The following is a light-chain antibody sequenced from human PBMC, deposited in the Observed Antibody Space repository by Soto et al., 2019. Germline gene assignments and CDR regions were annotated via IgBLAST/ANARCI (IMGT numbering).Light chain of an antibody. CDR3: HQRQRWPRT. J-gene: IGKJ1*01. Sequence: EIVLTHSPATLSSSPCERAALSGRASQTVGGRLAWYQHKPGQAPRLIIYEASNRAAGIPARFSGSGSGTDFTLTITSLEPEDFAFYYCHQRQRWPRTFGQGTKVDIK. CDR1: QTVGGR. V-gene: IGKV3-11*01. CDR2: EAS.